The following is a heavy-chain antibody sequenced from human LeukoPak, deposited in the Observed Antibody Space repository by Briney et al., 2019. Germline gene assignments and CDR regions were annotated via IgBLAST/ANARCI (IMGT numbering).Heavy chain of an antibody. CDR2: IKQDGSEK. CDR3: ASGGYSFFY. CDR1: GSSFGSYW. V-gene: IGHV3-7*03. Sequence: GGSLRLSCAASGSSFGSYWMNWVRQAPGKGLEWVANIKQDGSEKYYVDSVKGRFTISRDNAKNSLYLQMNSLRAEDTAVYYCASGGYSFFYWGQGTLVTVSS. D-gene: IGHD5-18*01. J-gene: IGHJ4*02.